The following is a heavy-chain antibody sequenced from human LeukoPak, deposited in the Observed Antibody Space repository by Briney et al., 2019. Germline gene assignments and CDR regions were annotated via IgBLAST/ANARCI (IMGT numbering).Heavy chain of an antibody. J-gene: IGHJ4*02. CDR2: IYSGGST. Sequence: GGSLRLSCAASGFTFSSNYMSWVRQAPGKGLEWVSVIYSGGSTYYADSVKGRFTISRDNSKNTLYLQMNSLRAEDTAVYYCAKDLKQWLFLGLSDYWGQGTLVTVSS. CDR1: GFTFSSNY. CDR3: AKDLKQWLFLGLSDY. D-gene: IGHD6-19*01. V-gene: IGHV3-66*01.